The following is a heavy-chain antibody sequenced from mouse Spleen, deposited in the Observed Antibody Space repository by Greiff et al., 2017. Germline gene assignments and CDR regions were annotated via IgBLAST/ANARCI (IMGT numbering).Heavy chain of an antibody. D-gene: IGHD1-1*01. J-gene: IGHJ3*01. Sequence: QVQLQQSGPGLVQPSQSLSITCTVSGFSLTSYGVHWVRQSPGKGLEWLGVIWSGGSTDYNAAFISRLSISKDNSKSQVFFKMNSLQADDTAIYYCARGDLLLRDWGQGTLVTVSA. CDR1: GFSLTSYG. V-gene: IGHV2-2*01. CDR3: ARGDLLLRD. CDR2: IWSGGST.